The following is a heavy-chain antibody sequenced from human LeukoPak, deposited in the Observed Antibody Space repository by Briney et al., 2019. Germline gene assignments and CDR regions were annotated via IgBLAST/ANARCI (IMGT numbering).Heavy chain of an antibody. J-gene: IGHJ4*02. V-gene: IGHV3-48*03. D-gene: IGHD2-15*01. Sequence: PGGSLRLSCAASGFTFSSYEMNWVRQPPGKGLEWVSYISSSGSSIYYADSVMGRFTISRGNAKNSLYLQMNSLRAEDTAVYYCARGQCSGGSCSIDYWGQATLVTVSS. CDR1: GFTFSSYE. CDR2: ISSSGSSI. CDR3: ARGQCSGGSCSIDY.